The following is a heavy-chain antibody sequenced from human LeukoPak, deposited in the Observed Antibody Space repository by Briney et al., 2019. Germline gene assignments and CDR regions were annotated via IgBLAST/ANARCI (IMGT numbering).Heavy chain of an antibody. Sequence: SETLSLTCAVYGGSFSGYDWSWIRQPPGKGLEWIGEITHSGSTNYNPSLKSRLTISVDTSKNQFSLKLSSVTAADTAVYYGARGPRGYVFYWGEGTLVTVSS. J-gene: IGHJ4*02. CDR1: GGSFSGYD. V-gene: IGHV4-34*01. CDR3: ARGPRGYVFY. CDR2: ITHSGST. D-gene: IGHD5-12*01.